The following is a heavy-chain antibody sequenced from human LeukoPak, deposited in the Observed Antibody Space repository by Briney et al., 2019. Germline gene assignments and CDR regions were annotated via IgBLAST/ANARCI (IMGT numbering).Heavy chain of an antibody. CDR1: TLTFSSYS. D-gene: IGHD3-16*01. J-gene: IGHJ4*02. CDR3: ATEHWGPNS. Sequence: GGSLRLSCAASTLTFSSYSMNWVRQAPGKGLEWLANIKGDGSDENYVDSVKGRFTISRDNAKNSLFLQMSSLRGEDTALYYCATEHWGPNSWGQGTLVTVSS. V-gene: IGHV3-7*01. CDR2: IKGDGSDE.